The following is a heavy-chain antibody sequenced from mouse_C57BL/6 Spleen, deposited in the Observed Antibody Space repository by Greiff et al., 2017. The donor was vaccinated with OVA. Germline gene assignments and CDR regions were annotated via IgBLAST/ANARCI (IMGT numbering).Heavy chain of an antibody. V-gene: IGHV1-69*01. J-gene: IGHJ2*01. CDR3: ARGIYYYGSRGGNFDY. CDR1: GYTFTSYW. D-gene: IGHD1-1*01. CDR2: IDPSDSYT. Sequence: QVQLQQSGAELVMPGASVKLSCKASGYTFTSYWMHWVKQRPGQGLEWIGEIDPSDSYTNYNQKFKGKSTLTVDKSSSTAYMQLSSLTSEDSAVYYCARGIYYYGSRGGNFDYWGQGTTLTVSS.